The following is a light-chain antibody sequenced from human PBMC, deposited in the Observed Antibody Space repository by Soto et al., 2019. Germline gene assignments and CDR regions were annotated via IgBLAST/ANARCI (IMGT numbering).Light chain of an antibody. J-gene: IGLJ2*01. V-gene: IGLV2-14*03. CDR1: SSDVGGYNF. CDR3: SSYTSSSTVI. CDR2: DVR. Sequence: QSALTQPASVSGTPGQSITICCTRTSSDVGGYNFVSWYQQHPGKAPKFIIYDVRNRPSGVSNRFSGSRSGNTASLTISGLQAEDEADYYCSSYTSSSTVIFGGGTKLTVL.